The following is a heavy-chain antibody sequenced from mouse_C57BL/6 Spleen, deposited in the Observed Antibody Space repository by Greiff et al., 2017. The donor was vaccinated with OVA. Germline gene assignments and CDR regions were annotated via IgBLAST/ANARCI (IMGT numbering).Heavy chain of an antibody. V-gene: IGHV5-6*01. CDR1: GFTFSSYG. Sequence: EVQGVESGGDLVKPGGSLKLSCAASGFTFSSYGMSWVRQTPDKRLEWVATISSGGSYTYYPDSVKGRFTIARDNAKNTLYLQMSSLRSEDTAMYYGARESGSSYWYFDVWGTGTTVTVSS. J-gene: IGHJ1*03. CDR2: ISSGGSYT. D-gene: IGHD1-1*01. CDR3: ARESGSSYWYFDV.